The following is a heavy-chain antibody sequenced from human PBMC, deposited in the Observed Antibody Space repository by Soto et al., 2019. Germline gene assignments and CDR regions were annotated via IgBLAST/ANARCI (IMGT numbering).Heavy chain of an antibody. Sequence: QVQLQESGPGLVKPSETLSLTCTVSGGSISSYYWSWIRQPPGKGLEWIGYIYYSGSTNYNPSLNSRVTISVDTSKNQFSLKLSSVTAADTAVYYCARDKGSGWYDYWGQGTLVTVSS. J-gene: IGHJ4*02. V-gene: IGHV4-59*01. CDR3: ARDKGSGWYDY. D-gene: IGHD6-19*01. CDR2: IYYSGST. CDR1: GGSISSYY.